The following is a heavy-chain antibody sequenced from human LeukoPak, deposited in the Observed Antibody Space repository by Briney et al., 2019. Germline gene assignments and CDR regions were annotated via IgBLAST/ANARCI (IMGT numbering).Heavy chain of an antibody. CDR2: ICYVGSNK. J-gene: IGHJ4*02. CDR1: GFTFNNYG. CDR3: AKASGFSSTWHKY. Sequence: GGSLRLSCAASGFTFNNYGMHWVRPAPGKGLEWVAVICYVGSNKYYADSVKGRFPISRDNFKNTLYLQMNSLRAEDTAVYYCAKASGFSSTWHKYWGQGTLVTVSS. D-gene: IGHD2-2*01. V-gene: IGHV3-33*08.